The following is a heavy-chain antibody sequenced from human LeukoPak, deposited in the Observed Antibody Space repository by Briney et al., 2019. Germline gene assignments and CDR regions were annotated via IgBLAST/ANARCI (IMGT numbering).Heavy chain of an antibody. CDR1: GYTFTSYY. D-gene: IGHD3-22*01. CDR3: WASDYYDSSGYYYSFDY. Sequence: ASVKLSCKASGYTFTSYYMHWVRQAPGQGLEWMGIINPSGGSTSYAQKFQGRVTMTRDTSTSTVYMELSSLRSEDTAVYYCWASDYYDSSGYYYSFDYWGQGTLVTVSS. J-gene: IGHJ4*02. V-gene: IGHV1-46*01. CDR2: INPSGGST.